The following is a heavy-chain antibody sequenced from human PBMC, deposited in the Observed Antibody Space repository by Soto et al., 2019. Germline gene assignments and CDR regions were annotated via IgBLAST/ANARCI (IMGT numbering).Heavy chain of an antibody. CDR3: ARGRALTDVYYYYYGMDV. J-gene: IGHJ6*02. CDR1: GGSISSGGHY. Sequence: QVQLQESGPGLVKPSQTLSLTCTVSGGSISSGGHYWSWIRQHPGKGLEWIGYIYYSGSTYYNPSLKSRVTISVDTSKNQFSLKLSSVTAADTAVYYCARGRALTDVYYYYYGMDVWGQGTTVTVSS. V-gene: IGHV4-31*03. CDR2: IYYSGST.